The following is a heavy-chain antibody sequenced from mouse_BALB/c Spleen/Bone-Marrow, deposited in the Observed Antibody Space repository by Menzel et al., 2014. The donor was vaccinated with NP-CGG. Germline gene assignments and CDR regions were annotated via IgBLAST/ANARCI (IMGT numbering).Heavy chain of an antibody. D-gene: IGHD6-2*01. CDR2: INPGNGGT. CDR1: GYTFTNYY. V-gene: IGHV1S81*02. J-gene: IGHJ3*01. Sequence: VQLVESGAELVKPGASLKLSCKTSGYTFTNYYIYWVKQRPGQGLEWIGEINPGNGGTNFNERFKSKATLTVDKSSTTAYILLTSLTSEDSAVYYCARGSPYWGPGTLVTVSA. CDR3: ARGSPY.